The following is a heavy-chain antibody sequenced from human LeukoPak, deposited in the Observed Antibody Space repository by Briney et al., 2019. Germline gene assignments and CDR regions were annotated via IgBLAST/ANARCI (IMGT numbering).Heavy chain of an antibody. D-gene: IGHD5-24*01. V-gene: IGHV1-69*13. CDR2: IIPIFGTA. J-gene: IGHJ6*02. Sequence: SVKVSCKASGGTFSSYAISWVRQAPGQGLEWMGGIIPIFGTANYAQRFQGRVTITADESTSTAYMELSSLRSEDTAVYYCARDLVEMATIDYYYYGMDVWGQGTTVTVSS. CDR3: ARDLVEMATIDYYYYGMDV. CDR1: GGTFSSYA.